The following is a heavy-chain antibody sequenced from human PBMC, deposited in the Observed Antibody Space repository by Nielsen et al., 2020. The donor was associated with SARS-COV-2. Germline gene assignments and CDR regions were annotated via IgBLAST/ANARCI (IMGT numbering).Heavy chain of an antibody. Sequence: GESLKISCQGSGYSFTSYWIGWVRQMPGKGLEWMGIIYPGDSDTRYSPSFQGQVTISADKSISTAYLQVSSLNASDTAMYYCARGGLEWLFNIDAFDIWGQGTMVTVSS. CDR2: IYPGDSDT. D-gene: IGHD3-3*01. CDR3: ARGGLEWLFNIDAFDI. CDR1: GYSFTSYW. V-gene: IGHV5-51*01. J-gene: IGHJ3*02.